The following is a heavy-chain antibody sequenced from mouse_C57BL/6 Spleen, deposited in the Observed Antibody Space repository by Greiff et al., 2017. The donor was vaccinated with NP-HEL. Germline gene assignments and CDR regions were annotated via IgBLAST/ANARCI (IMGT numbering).Heavy chain of an antibody. V-gene: IGHV3-1*01. CDR2: ISYSGST. D-gene: IGHD2-4*01. J-gene: IGHJ1*03. Sequence: EVKLVESGPGMVKPSQSLSLTCTVTGYSITSGYDWHWIRHFPGNKLEWMGYISYSGSTNYYPSLKSRISITHDTSKNHFFLKLNSVTTEDTATYYCARGATYDYDEDFDVWGTGTTVTVSS. CDR3: ARGATYDYDEDFDV. CDR1: GYSITSGYD.